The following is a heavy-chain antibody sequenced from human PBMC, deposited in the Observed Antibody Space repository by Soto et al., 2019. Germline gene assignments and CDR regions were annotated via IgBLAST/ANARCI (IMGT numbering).Heavy chain of an antibody. Sequence: PGGSLRLSCAASGFTFRSYAMSWVRQAPGKGLEWVSGISGSGISTHYADSVKGRFTISRDNAKNSLYLQMNSLRAEDTAVYYCARVGGYCISTSCSTGLLWFGELLYDYYYYYGMDVWGQGTTVTVSS. CDR3: ARVGGYCISTSCSTGLLWFGELLYDYYYYYGMDV. J-gene: IGHJ6*02. D-gene: IGHD3-10*01. V-gene: IGHV3-23*01. CDR1: GFTFRSYA. CDR2: ISGSGIST.